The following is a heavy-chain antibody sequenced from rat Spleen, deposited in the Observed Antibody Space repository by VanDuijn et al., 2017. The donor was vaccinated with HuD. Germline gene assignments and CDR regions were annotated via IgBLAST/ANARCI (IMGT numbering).Heavy chain of an antibody. D-gene: IGHD5-1*01. CDR3: TRENWVFDY. V-gene: IGHV5S13*01. CDR1: GFTFSGNW. CDR2: ISTGGDNT. Sequence: EVHLVESGGGLVQPGSPLKLSCAASGFTFSGNWLNWIRQAPGKGLEWVASISTGGDNTYYRDSVKGRFTASRDDAKNTHFLQMDSLRSEDTATYYCTRENWVFDYWGQGVMVTVSS. J-gene: IGHJ2*01.